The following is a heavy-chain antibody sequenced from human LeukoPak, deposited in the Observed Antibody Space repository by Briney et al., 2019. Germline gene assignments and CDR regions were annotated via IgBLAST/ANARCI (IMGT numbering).Heavy chain of an antibody. CDR1: GFTFSSYS. J-gene: IGHJ3*02. CDR2: INWNGGST. V-gene: IGHV3-20*01. Sequence: GGSLRLSCVGSGFTFSSYSMNWVRQAPGKGLEWVSGINWNGGSTGYADSVKGRFTISRDNAKNSLYLQMNSLRAEDTALYHCARVLGCSSTSCYGAFDIWGQGTMVTVSS. CDR3: ARVLGCSSTSCYGAFDI. D-gene: IGHD2-2*01.